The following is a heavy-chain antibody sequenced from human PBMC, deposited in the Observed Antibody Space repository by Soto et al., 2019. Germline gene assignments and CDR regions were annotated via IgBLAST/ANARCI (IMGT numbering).Heavy chain of an antibody. V-gene: IGHV3-33*01. Sequence: PGGSLRLSCAATGFTFSSYGMHWVRQAPGKGLEWVAVIWSDGSDKYYADSVKGRFTISRDNSKNTLYLQMNSLRAEDTAVYYCARVAAASSWSYYYYGMDVWGQGTTVTVSS. D-gene: IGHD6-13*01. J-gene: IGHJ6*02. CDR3: ARVAAASSWSYYYYGMDV. CDR2: IWSDGSDK. CDR1: GFTFSSYG.